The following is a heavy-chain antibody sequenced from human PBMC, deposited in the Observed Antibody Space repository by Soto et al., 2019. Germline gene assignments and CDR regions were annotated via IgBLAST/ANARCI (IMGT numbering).Heavy chain of an antibody. D-gene: IGHD3-10*01. Sequence: EEQLVESGGGLVQPGGSLRLSCVVSGFTFAKYWMHWVRQAPGKGLVWVARIETDGTTQTYADSVEGRFTISRDNAKNTLYLHMNSLRAEDTAVYYCGRQAALWEKVDFRGHGTPVTFSP. V-gene: IGHV3-74*02. CDR2: IETDGTTQ. CDR3: GRQAALWEKVDF. CDR1: GFTFAKYW. J-gene: IGHJ1*01.